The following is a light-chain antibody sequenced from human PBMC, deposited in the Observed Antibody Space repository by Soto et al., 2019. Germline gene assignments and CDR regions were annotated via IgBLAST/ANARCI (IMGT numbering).Light chain of an antibody. CDR3: AAWDDALRGHV. CDR2: RNT. J-gene: IGLJ1*01. CDR1: NSNIESNY. Sequence: QSVLTQPPSVSGTPGQGVTISCSGSNSNIESNYVYWYQHLPGTAPKLIIYRNTQRHSGVPDRFSASKSGTSASLAISGLRSEDEADYYCAAWDDALRGHVFGSGTKVTVL. V-gene: IGLV1-47*01.